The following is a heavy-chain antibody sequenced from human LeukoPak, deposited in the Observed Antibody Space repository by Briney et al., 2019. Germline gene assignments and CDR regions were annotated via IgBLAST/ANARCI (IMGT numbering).Heavy chain of an antibody. CDR2: ISSDGYNT. CDR1: GFIFSDYW. CDR3: ASIYGDHAVDF. Sequence: PGGSLRLSCAASGFIFSDYWVHWVRQAPGKGLVWVSRISSDGYNTDYADSVKGRFTISRDNAENTLYLQMNNLRAEDTAVYYCASIYGDHAVDFWGQGTLVTVSS. J-gene: IGHJ4*02. V-gene: IGHV3-74*01. D-gene: IGHD4-17*01.